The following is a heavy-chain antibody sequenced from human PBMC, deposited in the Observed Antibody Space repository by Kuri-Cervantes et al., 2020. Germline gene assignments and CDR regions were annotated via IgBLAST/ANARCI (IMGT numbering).Heavy chain of an antibody. Sequence: AETLSLTCSVSGGSVSSGGYLWSWIRQPPGKGLEWIGNIYYSGSTNYKSSLKSRVTISVDTSKNQFSLKLSSVTAAGMAVYYYAKTSHGDPFAHWGQTTLVTVSS. V-gene: IGHV4-61*08. D-gene: IGHD4-17*01. CDR2: IYYSGST. J-gene: IGHJ4*02. CDR3: AKTSHGDPFAH. CDR1: GGSVSSGGYL.